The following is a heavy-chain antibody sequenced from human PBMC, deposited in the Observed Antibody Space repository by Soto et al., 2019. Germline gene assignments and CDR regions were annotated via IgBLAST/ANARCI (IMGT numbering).Heavy chain of an antibody. J-gene: IGHJ6*04. CDR1: GGSFSGYY. CDR2: INHSGRT. CDR3: ARGLPLGCSGGSCYLVYYYYYGMEG. Sequence: SETRSLTCAVYGGSFSGYYWSWIRQPPGKGLEWIGEINHSGRTNYNPSLKSRVTISVDTSKNQFSLKLSSVTAADTAVYYCARGLPLGCSGGSCYLVYYYYYGMEGWGNGNPVNVST. D-gene: IGHD2-15*01. V-gene: IGHV4-34*01.